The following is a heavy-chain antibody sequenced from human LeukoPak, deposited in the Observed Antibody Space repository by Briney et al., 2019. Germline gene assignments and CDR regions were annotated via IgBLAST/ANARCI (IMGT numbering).Heavy chain of an antibody. Sequence: SQTLSLTCTVSGGSISSGGYYWSWIRQHPGKGLEWIGYIYYSGSTYYNPSLKSRVTISVDTSKNQFSLKLSSVTAADMAVYYCARGTGEDIVVVPDDNWFDPWGQGTLVTVSS. CDR1: GGSISSGGYY. CDR2: IYYSGST. J-gene: IGHJ5*02. CDR3: ARGTGEDIVVVPDDNWFDP. V-gene: IGHV4-31*03. D-gene: IGHD2-2*01.